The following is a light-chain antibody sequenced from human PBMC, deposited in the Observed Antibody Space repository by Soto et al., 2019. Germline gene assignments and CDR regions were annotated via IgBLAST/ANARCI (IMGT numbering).Light chain of an antibody. CDR2: DAS. Sequence: EIVLTQSPATLSLSPGERATLSCRASQSVSSNLAWYQQKRGQAPRLLIYDASNRATGIPARFSASGSGTDFTLTIRSLEPEDFAVYYCQQRRNWPPKYTFGQGTKLEIK. CDR3: QQRRNWPPKYT. J-gene: IGKJ2*01. V-gene: IGKV3-11*01. CDR1: QSVSSN.